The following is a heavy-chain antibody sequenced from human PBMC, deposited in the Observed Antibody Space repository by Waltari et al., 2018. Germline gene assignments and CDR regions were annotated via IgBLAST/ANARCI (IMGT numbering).Heavy chain of an antibody. CDR3: ARDLIRSSSEIGFSYYGMDV. V-gene: IGHV4-4*02. D-gene: IGHD2-21*01. CDR1: GGSISSSNW. CDR2: IYTSGST. J-gene: IGHJ6*02. Sequence: QVQLQESGPGLVKPSGTLSLTCAVSGGSISSSNWWSWVRQPQGKGLELIGRIYTSGSTNYNPSLKSRVTISVDTSKNQFSLKLSSVTAADTAVYYCARDLIRSSSEIGFSYYGMDVWGQGTTVTVSS.